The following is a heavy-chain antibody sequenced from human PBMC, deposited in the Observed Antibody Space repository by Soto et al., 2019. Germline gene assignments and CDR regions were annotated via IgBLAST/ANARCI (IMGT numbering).Heavy chain of an antibody. CDR3: AKDHCIITSCQPFDY. CDR2: VSSDGGNK. CDR1: GFTFSSYG. V-gene: IGHV3-30*18. D-gene: IGHD2-2*01. J-gene: IGHJ4*02. Sequence: GGSLRLSCAASGFTFSSYGMHWVRQAPGKGLEWVAVVSSDGGNKYYADSVKGRFTISRDNSKNTLYLQMNSLRAEDTAVYYCAKDHCIITSCQPFDYRGQGTLVTVSS.